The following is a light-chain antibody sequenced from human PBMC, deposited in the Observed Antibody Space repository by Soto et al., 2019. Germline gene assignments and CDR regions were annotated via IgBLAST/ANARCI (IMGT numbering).Light chain of an antibody. CDR2: DAS. CDR3: QQYQNYSLT. J-gene: IGKJ1*01. V-gene: IGKV1-5*01. Sequence: DIQMTQSPSSLSASVVDRFTITCLASHYISTFLAWYQQKQVKAPKLLIYDASSLESGVPSRFSGSGSGTEFTLTISSLKPDDFATYYCQQYQNYSLTFGQGTKVDIK. CDR1: HYISTF.